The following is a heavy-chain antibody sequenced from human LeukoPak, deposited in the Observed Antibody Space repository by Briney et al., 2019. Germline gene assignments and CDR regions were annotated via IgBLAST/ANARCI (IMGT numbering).Heavy chain of an antibody. D-gene: IGHD3-3*01. J-gene: IGHJ3*02. CDR1: GFTVSSNY. CDR3: AKSRLSGINDAFDI. V-gene: IGHV3-53*01. Sequence: GGSLRLSCAASGFTVSSNYMSWVRQAPGKGLEWVSIIYSGGSTYHADSVKGRFAISRDNSKNTLYLQMDSLRAEDTAVYYCAKSRLSGINDAFDIWGQGTMVTVSS. CDR2: IYSGGST.